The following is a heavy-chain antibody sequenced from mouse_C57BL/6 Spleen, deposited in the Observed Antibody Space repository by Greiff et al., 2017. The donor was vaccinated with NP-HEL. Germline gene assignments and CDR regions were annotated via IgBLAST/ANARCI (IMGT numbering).Heavy chain of an antibody. CDR2: INYDGSST. D-gene: IGHD2-3*01. Sequence: EVKLVESEGGLVQPGSSMKLSCTASGFTFSDYYMAWVRQVPEKGLEWVANINYDGSSTYYLDSLKSRFIISRDNAKNLLYLQMSSLKSEETATYYCARDWGYDGYFDYWGQGTTLTVSS. CDR3: ARDWGYDGYFDY. CDR1: GFTFSDYY. V-gene: IGHV5-16*01. J-gene: IGHJ2*01.